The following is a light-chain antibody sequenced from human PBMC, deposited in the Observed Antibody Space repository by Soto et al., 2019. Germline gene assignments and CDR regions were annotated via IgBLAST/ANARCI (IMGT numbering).Light chain of an antibody. V-gene: IGKV3-15*01. CDR3: QQCGAWPALT. J-gene: IGKJ4*01. CDR2: GAS. Sequence: EIVMTQSPATLSVSPGERATLSCRASQNVGTKLAWYQQKPGQAPRLLIYGASTRATGFPARFSGSGSGTEFTLTISSLQSEEGGVYDCQQCGAWPALTLGGGTKVEIK. CDR1: QNVGTK.